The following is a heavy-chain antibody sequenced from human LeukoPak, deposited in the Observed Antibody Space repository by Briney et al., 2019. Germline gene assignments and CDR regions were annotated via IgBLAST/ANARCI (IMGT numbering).Heavy chain of an antibody. CDR2: VSKITHRK. CDR1: GFTFSSYS. V-gene: IGHV3-48*01. Sequence: GGSLRLSCAAPGFTFSSYSMNWVRRAPGKGLEWVSYVSKITHRKLYADSVRGRFTISRDDVTNSLYLQMDSLRVEDTAVYYCVRDPDALDFWGRGTQVIVSS. CDR3: VRDPDALDF. J-gene: IGHJ4*02. D-gene: IGHD2-2*01.